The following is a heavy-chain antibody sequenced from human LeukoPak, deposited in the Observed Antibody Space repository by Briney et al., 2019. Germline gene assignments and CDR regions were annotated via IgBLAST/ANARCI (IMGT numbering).Heavy chain of an antibody. CDR1: GDMVSSNSVT. CDR2: TYYRSTWYN. Sequence: SQTPSLTCAISGDMVSSNSVTWNWIRQSPSRGLDWLGRTYYRSTWYNDYAVSVRGRITVNPDTSKNQFSLHLNSVTPEDTAVYYCARRLTQYDCFDPWGQGILVTVSS. J-gene: IGHJ5*02. V-gene: IGHV6-1*01. CDR3: ARRLTQYDCFDP. D-gene: IGHD2-2*01.